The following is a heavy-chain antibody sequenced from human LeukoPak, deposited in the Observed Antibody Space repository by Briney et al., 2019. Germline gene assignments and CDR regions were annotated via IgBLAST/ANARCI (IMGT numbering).Heavy chain of an antibody. D-gene: IGHD6-13*01. CDR3: ARTAAAGRIDY. CDR2: INPNSGGT. Sequence: ASVKVSCKASGYTFTCYYMHWVRQAPGQGLEWMGRINPNSGGTNYAQKFQGRVTMTRDTSISTAYMELSRLRSDDTAVYYCARTAAAGRIDYWGQGTLVTVSS. CDR1: GYTFTCYY. V-gene: IGHV1-2*06. J-gene: IGHJ4*02.